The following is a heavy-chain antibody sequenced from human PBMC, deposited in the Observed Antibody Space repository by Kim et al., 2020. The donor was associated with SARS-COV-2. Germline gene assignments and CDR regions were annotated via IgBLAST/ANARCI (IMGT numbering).Heavy chain of an antibody. V-gene: IGHV4-34*01. D-gene: IGHD4-17*01. J-gene: IGHJ6*01. Sequence: PALQSRVTRSEDTSKNQFSLKLSSVTATDTAVYYCARLYGVGSMDVWGQGTTVTVSS. CDR3: ARLYGVGSMDV.